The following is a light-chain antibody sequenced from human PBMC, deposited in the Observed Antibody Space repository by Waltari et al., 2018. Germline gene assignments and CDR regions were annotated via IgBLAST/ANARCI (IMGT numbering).Light chain of an antibody. J-gene: IGLJ2*01. V-gene: IGLV8-61*01. CDR2: STN. Sequence: QTVVTQDPSFSVSPGGTVTLTCGLSSGSVSTNYYPSWYQQTPGQAPRPLIYSTNTRSSVCPDRFSGSILGNKAALTSTGAQADDESDYDFVLYMGSGISVFGGGTKLTVL. CDR1: SGSVSTNYY. CDR3: VLYMGSGISV.